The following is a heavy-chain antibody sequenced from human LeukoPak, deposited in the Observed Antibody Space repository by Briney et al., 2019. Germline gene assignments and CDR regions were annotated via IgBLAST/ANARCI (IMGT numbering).Heavy chain of an antibody. CDR3: ARSFISVAGTFDS. V-gene: IGHV4-4*07. CDR2: IYTSGST. J-gene: IGHJ4*02. D-gene: IGHD6-19*01. Sequence: SEPLSLPCTVSGGSIISYYWSWIRQPAGKGLEWIGRIYTSGSTNYNPSLKSRVTMSVDTSKNQFSLRLSSVTAADTAVYYCARSFISVAGTFDSWGQGTLVTVSS. CDR1: GGSIISYY.